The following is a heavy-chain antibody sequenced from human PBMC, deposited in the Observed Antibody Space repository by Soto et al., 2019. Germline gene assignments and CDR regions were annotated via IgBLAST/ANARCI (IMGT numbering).Heavy chain of an antibody. CDR1: GGSISSGGYS. CDR3: ATTTVTTLIRFDP. CDR2: IYHSGST. J-gene: IGHJ5*02. Sequence: SETLSLTCAVSGGSISSGGYSWSWIRQPPGKGLEWIGYIYHSGSTYYNPSLKSRVTISVDTSKNQFSLKLSSVTAADTAVYYCATTTVTTLIRFDPWGQGTLVTVSS. D-gene: IGHD4-17*01. V-gene: IGHV4-30-2*05.